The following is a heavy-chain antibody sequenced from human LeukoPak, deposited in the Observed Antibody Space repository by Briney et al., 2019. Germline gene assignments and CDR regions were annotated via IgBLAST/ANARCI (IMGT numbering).Heavy chain of an antibody. J-gene: IGHJ4*02. CDR2: INHSGST. V-gene: IGHV4-34*01. CDR3: ARGQEGYSYGYDFDY. Sequence: SETLSLTCAVYGGSFSGYYWSWIRQHPGEGLEWIGEINHSGSTNYNPSLKSRVTISVDTSKNQFSLKLSSVTAADTAVYYCARGQEGYSYGYDFDYWGQGTLVTVSS. D-gene: IGHD5-18*01. CDR1: GGSFSGYY.